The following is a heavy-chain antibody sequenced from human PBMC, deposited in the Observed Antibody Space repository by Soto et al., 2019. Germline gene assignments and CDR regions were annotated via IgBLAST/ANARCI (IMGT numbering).Heavy chain of an antibody. CDR1: GFNFGDYS. D-gene: IGHD5-12*01. J-gene: IGHJ4*02. V-gene: IGHV3-49*04. Sequence: PGGSLRLSCGVSGFNFGDYSVSWVRQAPWKGLQWVGFIKSRDYGGTADYAASVEGRVTISRDDSKSIAYLLMNSLKTEDTAVYYCTIKGVTTIQGFNYCGQGTLVTVSS. CDR2: IKSRDYGGTA. CDR3: TIKGVTTIQGFNY.